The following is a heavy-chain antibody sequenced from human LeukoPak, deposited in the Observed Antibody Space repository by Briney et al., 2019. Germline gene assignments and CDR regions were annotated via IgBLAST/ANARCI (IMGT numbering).Heavy chain of an antibody. D-gene: IGHD3-16*01. V-gene: IGHV3-30-3*01. CDR2: ISYDGSNK. J-gene: IGHJ5*02. CDR3: AREGIAPFRGVRNWFDP. CDR1: GFTFSSYA. Sequence: GGSLRLSCAASGFTFSSYAMSWVRQAPGKGLEWVAVISYDGSNKYYADSVKGRFTISRDNSKNTLYLQMNSLRAEDTAVYYCAREGIAPFRGVRNWFDPWGQGTLVTVSS.